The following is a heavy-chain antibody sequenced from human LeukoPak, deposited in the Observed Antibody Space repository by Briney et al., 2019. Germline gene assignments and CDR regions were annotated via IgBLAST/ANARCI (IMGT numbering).Heavy chain of an antibody. D-gene: IGHD6-6*01. CDR1: GFTFDDYA. J-gene: IGHJ4*02. Sequence: GRSLRLSCAASGFTFDDYAMHWVRQAPGKGLEWVSGISWNSGSIGYADSVKGRFTISRDNAKNSLYLQMNSLRAEDTALYYCAKDIGYSSSSDYFDYWGRGTLVTVSS. CDR3: AKDIGYSSSSDYFDY. CDR2: ISWNSGSI. V-gene: IGHV3-9*01.